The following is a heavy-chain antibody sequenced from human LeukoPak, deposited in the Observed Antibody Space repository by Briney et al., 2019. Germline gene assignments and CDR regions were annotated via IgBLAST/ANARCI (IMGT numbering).Heavy chain of an antibody. CDR1: GGSFSGYY. CDR3: AGRRRHAAAYDH. J-gene: IGHJ4*02. V-gene: IGHV4-34*01. CDR2: INHSGST. Sequence: PSETLSLSCAVYGGSFSGYYWSWIRQPPGQGLEWIGEINHSGSTNYNPSLKSRVTISVDTCKNQFSLWLSSVTAADTAVYYCAGRRRHAAAYDHWGQGTLVNVSS. D-gene: IGHD2-2*01.